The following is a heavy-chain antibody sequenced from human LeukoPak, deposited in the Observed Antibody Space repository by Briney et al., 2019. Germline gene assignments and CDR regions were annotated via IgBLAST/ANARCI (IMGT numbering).Heavy chain of an antibody. CDR3: AKDRGDGYPTHFDY. Sequence: GGSLRLSCATSEFTFSIYGMHWVRQAPGKGLEWVSFIRFDGSNKYYADSVKGRFTISRDNSKNTLFLQMNSLREEDTAVYYCAKDRGDGYPTHFDYWGQGTLVTVSS. J-gene: IGHJ4*02. V-gene: IGHV3-30*02. CDR2: IRFDGSNK. D-gene: IGHD5-24*01. CDR1: EFTFSIYG.